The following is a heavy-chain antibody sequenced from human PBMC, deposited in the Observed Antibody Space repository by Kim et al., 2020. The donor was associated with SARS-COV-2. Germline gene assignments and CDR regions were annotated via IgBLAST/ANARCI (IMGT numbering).Heavy chain of an antibody. Sequence: SETLSLTCTVSGGSISSYYWSWIRQPPGKGLEWIGYIYYSGSTNYNPSLKSRVTISVDTSKNQFSLKLSSVTAADTAVYYCARDGGPTVTSFQHWGQGTLVTVSS. V-gene: IGHV4-59*01. J-gene: IGHJ1*01. D-gene: IGHD4-17*01. CDR2: IYYSGST. CDR3: ARDGGPTVTSFQH. CDR1: GGSISSYY.